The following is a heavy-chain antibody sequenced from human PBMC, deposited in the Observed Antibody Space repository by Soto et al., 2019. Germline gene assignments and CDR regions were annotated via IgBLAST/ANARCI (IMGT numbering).Heavy chain of an antibody. CDR3: ARGQYYYDSSLAY. J-gene: IGHJ4*02. CDR2: IYSGGST. D-gene: IGHD3-22*01. Sequence: GGSLRLSWTAAGCTVSNNDRSWVRKAPGKGLEWVSVIYSGGSTYYADSVKGRFTISRDNSKNTLYLQMNSLRAEDTAVYYCARGQYYYDSSLAYWGQGTLVTVSS. V-gene: IGHV3-66*01. CDR1: GCTVSNND.